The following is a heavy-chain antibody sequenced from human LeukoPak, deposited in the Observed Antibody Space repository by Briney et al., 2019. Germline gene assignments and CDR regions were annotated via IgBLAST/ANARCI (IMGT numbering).Heavy chain of an antibody. D-gene: IGHD5-18*01. CDR3: VRGRQGYHFDY. J-gene: IGHJ4*02. CDR2: VKSSGDDT. V-gene: IGHV3-48*01. CDR1: GFMFGGYS. Sequence: GGSLRLSCAASGFMFGGYSMDWVRQAPGKGLEWVSYVKSSGDDTYYTDSVKGRFTISRDNAKNLLYLQMNSLRVEDTAVYYCVRGRQGYHFDYWGQGTLVTVSS.